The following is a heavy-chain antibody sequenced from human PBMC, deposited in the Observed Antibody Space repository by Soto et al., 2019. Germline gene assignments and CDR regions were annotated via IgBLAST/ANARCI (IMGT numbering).Heavy chain of an antibody. CDR2: IYYSGST. J-gene: IGHJ5*02. V-gene: IGHV4-31*03. CDR1: GGXISSGGYY. CDR3: ARSITAHWFDP. Sequence: SETLSLTCTVSGGXISSGGYYWSWIRQHPGKGLEWIGYIYYSGSTYYNPSLKSRVTISVDTSKNQFSLKLSSVTAADTAVYYCARSITAHWFDPWGQGTLVTVSS.